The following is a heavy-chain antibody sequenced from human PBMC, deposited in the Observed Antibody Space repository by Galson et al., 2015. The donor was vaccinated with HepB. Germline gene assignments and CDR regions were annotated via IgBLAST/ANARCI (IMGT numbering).Heavy chain of an antibody. J-gene: IGHJ3*02. Sequence: SVKVSCKASGYTFTGYHMHWVRQAPGQGLEWMGWINPNSGGTNYAQKFQGWVTMTRDTSISTAYMELSRLRSDDTAVYYCARGGSSSTGIPDAFDIWGQGTMVTVSS. CDR3: ARGGSSSTGIPDAFDI. D-gene: IGHD2-2*01. CDR1: GYTFTGYH. V-gene: IGHV1-2*04. CDR2: INPNSGGT.